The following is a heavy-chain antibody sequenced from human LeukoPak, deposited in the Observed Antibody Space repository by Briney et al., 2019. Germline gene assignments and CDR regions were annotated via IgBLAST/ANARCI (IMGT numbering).Heavy chain of an antibody. CDR3: ARGPGYNWNYGFGY. CDR2: FYHGGNT. J-gene: IGHJ4*02. Sequence: SETLSLTCTVSGYSISSGYYWGWIRQPPGKGLEWIGGFYHGGNTYYNPSLKSRVTISVDTSKNQFSLRLSSVTAADTAVYYCARGPGYNWNYGFGYWGQGTLVAVSS. V-gene: IGHV4-38-2*02. CDR1: GYSISSGYY. D-gene: IGHD1-7*01.